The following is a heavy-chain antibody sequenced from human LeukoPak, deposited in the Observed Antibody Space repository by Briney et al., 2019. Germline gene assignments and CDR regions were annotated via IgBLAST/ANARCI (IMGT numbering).Heavy chain of an antibody. CDR2: INHSGST. V-gene: IGHV4-34*01. D-gene: IGHD3-9*01. Sequence: SETLSLTCALYGGSFSGYYWSWIRQPPGKGLEWIGEINHSGSTNYNPSLKSRVTIPVDTSKNQFSLRLSSVTAADTAVYYRARGRFTISDWGQGTLVTVSS. J-gene: IGHJ4*02. CDR1: GGSFSGYY. CDR3: ARGRFTISD.